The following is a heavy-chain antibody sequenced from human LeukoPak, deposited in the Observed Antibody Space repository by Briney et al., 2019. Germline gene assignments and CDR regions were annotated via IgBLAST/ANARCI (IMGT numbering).Heavy chain of an antibody. D-gene: IGHD3-22*01. CDR2: IYYSGST. CDR1: GGSISSGGYY. J-gene: IGHJ4*02. CDR3: ARKGSYYYDSSGYLLEYYFDY. Sequence: SQTLSLTCTVSGGSISSGGYYWSWIRQHPGKGLEWIGYIYYSGSTYYNPSLKSRVTISVDTSKNQFSLKLSSVTAADTAVYYCARKGSYYYDSSGYLLEYYFDYWGQGTLVTVSS. V-gene: IGHV4-31*03.